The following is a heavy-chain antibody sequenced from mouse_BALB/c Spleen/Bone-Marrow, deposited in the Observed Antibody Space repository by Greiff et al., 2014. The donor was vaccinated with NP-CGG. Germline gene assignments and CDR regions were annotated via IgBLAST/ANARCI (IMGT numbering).Heavy chain of an antibody. V-gene: IGHV1-61*01. CDR3: TRYDLTTRAFAY. CDR1: GYSFTSYW. CDR2: IHLSDSES. Sequence: QVHVKQSGAELVRPGASVKLSCKASGYSFTSYWMNWVEQRPGQGLEWIGMIHLSDSESRLNQKFKDKATLTVDKSSSTAYMQLSSPTSEDSAVYYCTRYDLTTRAFAYWGQGTLVTVSA. J-gene: IGHJ3*01. D-gene: IGHD3-3*01.